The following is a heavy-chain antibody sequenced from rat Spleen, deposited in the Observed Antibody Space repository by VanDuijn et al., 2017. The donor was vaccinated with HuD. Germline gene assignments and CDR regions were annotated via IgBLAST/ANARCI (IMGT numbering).Heavy chain of an antibody. D-gene: IGHD1-1*01. CDR2: ISYDDSRT. Sequence: EVQLVESGGGRVQPGRSLKLSCVASGITFNNYWMTWIRQAPGKGLEWVATISYDDSRTYYRDSVKGRFTISRDNAKSALYLQVDSLRSEDTTTYYCARQATTVPSYFDYWGQGVMVTVSS. V-gene: IGHV5-31*01. J-gene: IGHJ2*01. CDR3: ARQATTVPSYFDY. CDR1: GITFNNYW.